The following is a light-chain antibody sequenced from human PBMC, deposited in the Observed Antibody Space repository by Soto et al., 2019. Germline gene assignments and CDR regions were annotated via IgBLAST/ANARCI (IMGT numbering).Light chain of an antibody. CDR2: EVT. CDR3: TSYVGNDIWV. Sequence: QSALTQPPSASGSPGQSVTISCTGTSSEVGAYKYVSWYQQYPGKAPKLMIYEVTKRPSGVPDRCSGSKSGNTAALTVSGLQAEDEADYYCTSYVGNDIWVFGGGTKVTVL. J-gene: IGLJ3*02. CDR1: SSEVGAYKY. V-gene: IGLV2-8*01.